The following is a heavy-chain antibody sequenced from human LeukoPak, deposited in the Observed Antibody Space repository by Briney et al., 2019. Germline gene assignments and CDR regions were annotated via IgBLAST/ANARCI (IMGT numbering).Heavy chain of an antibody. CDR1: GFTFSSYE. CDR3: AKDPDY. Sequence: GGSLRLSCAASGFTFSSYEMNWVRQAPGKGLEWVSYISTTGSSIYYADSVKGRFTISRDNVKNLLYLQMNSLRAEDTAVYYCAKDPDYWGQGTLVTVSS. J-gene: IGHJ4*02. CDR2: ISTTGSSI. V-gene: IGHV3-48*03.